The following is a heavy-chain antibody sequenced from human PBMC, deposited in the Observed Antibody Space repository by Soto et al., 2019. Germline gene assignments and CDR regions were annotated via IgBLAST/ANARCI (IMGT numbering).Heavy chain of an antibody. CDR2: IYYSGST. J-gene: IGHJ6*02. Sequence: SETLSLTCTVSGGSISSYYWSWIRQPPGKGLEWIGYIYYSGSTNYNPSLKSRVTISVDTSKNQFSLKLSSVTAADTAVYYCARQNWERYYYYGMDVWGQGTTVTV. CDR3: ARQNWERYYYYGMDV. V-gene: IGHV4-59*01. CDR1: GGSISSYY. D-gene: IGHD1-26*01.